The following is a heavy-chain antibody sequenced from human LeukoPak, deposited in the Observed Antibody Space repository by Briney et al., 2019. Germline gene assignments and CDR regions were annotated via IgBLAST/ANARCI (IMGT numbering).Heavy chain of an antibody. D-gene: IGHD6-19*01. V-gene: IGHV3-20*04. CDR1: GFTFDDYG. CDR2: INWNGGTT. J-gene: IGHJ4*02. Sequence: GGSLRLSCAASGFTFDDYGMSWVRQAPGKGLQWVSGINWNGGTTGYADSVKGRFTISRDNAKNSLYLQMNSLRAEDTAVYYCARRSGIAVAGAFDYWGQGTLVTVSS. CDR3: ARRSGIAVAGAFDY.